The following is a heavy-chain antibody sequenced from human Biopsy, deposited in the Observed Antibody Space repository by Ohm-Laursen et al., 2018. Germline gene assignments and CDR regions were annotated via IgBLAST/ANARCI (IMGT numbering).Heavy chain of an antibody. CDR3: AREAIGYQLPCDD. CDR2: NIPILGTG. Sequence: SSVKVSCKAPGGTFSNYGVNWVRQAPGQGLEWLGGNIPILGTGNYAQKFQDRVTVAADSPTSTVDMELTSLTSDDTAVYFCAREAIGYQLPCDDWGQGTLVTVSS. J-gene: IGHJ4*02. V-gene: IGHV1-69*01. CDR1: GGTFSNYG. D-gene: IGHD2-2*01.